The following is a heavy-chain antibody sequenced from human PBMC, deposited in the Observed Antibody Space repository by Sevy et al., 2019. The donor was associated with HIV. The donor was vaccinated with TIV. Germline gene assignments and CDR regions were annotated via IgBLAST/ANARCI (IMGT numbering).Heavy chain of an antibody. CDR2: VYDSGNS. CDR1: GGSINSFF. V-gene: IGHV4-59*01. Sequence: SETLSLTCAVSGGSINSFFWSWIRQSPGKGLEWSGYVYDSGNSEYNPSLRSRVTISVDTSKKQFCLKLSSVTAADTAVYYCARGGGIYYDSRGFHPQYYFDSWGQGTLVTVSS. J-gene: IGHJ4*02. CDR3: ARGGGIYYDSRGFHPQYYFDS. D-gene: IGHD3-22*01.